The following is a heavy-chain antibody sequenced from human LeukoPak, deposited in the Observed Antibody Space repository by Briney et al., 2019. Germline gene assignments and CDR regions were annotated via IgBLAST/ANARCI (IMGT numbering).Heavy chain of an antibody. CDR3: ARDRLMKDLVTKYYYYRDV. Sequence: PGGSLRLSCAASGFTFSSYSMNWVRQAPGKGLEWVSSISSSSNYIYYADSVRGRFTISRDNAKNSLSLQMNRLRAEDTAVYYFARDRLMKDLVTKYYYYRDVWGIGTTVTVSS. CDR2: ISSSSNYI. J-gene: IGHJ6*03. D-gene: IGHD3-9*01. V-gene: IGHV3-21*01. CDR1: GFTFSSYS.